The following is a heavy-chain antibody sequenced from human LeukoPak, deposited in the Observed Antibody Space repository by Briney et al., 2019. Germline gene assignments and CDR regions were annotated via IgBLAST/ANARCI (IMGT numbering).Heavy chain of an antibody. CDR2: IYYSGST. CDR3: ARHAYSMVRGVMMFDY. J-gene: IGHJ4*02. Sequence: PSETLSLTCTVSGGSISSSSYYWGWIRQPPGKGLEWIGSIYYSGSTYYNPSLKSRVTISVDTSKNQFSLKLSSVTAADTAVYYCARHAYSMVRGVMMFDYWGQGTLVTVSS. CDR1: GGSISSSSYY. D-gene: IGHD3-10*01. V-gene: IGHV4-39*01.